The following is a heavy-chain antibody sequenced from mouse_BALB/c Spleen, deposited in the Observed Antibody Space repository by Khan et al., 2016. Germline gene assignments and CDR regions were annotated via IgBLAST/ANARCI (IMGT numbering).Heavy chain of an antibody. Sequence: QVQLQQPGTELVRPGASVKLSCKASGYSFTRYWMNWVKQRPGQGLEWIGMIHPSDSESRLNQKFKDKATLTVDTSSSTAYMQLSSPTSEDSAVYYCTRWADGNHPYDAMDYWGQGTSVTVSS. J-gene: IGHJ4*01. D-gene: IGHD2-1*01. V-gene: IGHV1-61*01. CDR2: IHPSDSES. CDR3: TRWADGNHPYDAMDY. CDR1: GYSFTRYW.